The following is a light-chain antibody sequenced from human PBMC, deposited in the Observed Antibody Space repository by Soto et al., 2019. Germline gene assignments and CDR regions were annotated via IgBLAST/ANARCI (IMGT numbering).Light chain of an antibody. CDR3: CSYAGSYSWV. CDR2: DVS. V-gene: IGLV2-11*01. J-gene: IGLJ3*02. Sequence: QSVLTRPRSVSGSPGQSVTISCTGTSSDVGGYNYVSWYQQHPGKAPKLMIYDVSKRPSGVPDRFSGSKSGNTASLTISGLQAEDEADYYCCSYAGSYSWVFGGGTKLTVL. CDR1: SSDVGGYNY.